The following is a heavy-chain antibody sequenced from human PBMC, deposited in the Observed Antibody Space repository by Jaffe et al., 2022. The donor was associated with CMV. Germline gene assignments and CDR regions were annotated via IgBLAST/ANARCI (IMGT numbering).Heavy chain of an antibody. V-gene: IGHV3-21*01. CDR2: ISSSSSYI. D-gene: IGHD6-19*01. CDR1: GFTFSSYS. CDR3: ARDRAAVAGNTGYMDV. J-gene: IGHJ6*03. Sequence: EVQLVESGGGLVKPGGSLRLSCAASGFTFSSYSMNWVRQAPGKGLEWVSSISSSSSYIYYADSVKGRFTISRDNAKNSLYLQMNSLRAEDTAVYYCARDRAAVAGNTGYMDVWGKGTTVTVSS.